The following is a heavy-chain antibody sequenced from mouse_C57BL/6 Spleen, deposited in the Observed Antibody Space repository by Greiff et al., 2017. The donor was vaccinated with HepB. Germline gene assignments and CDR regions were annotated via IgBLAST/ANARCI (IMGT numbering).Heavy chain of an antibody. V-gene: IGHV7-1*01. Sequence: EVQRVESGGGLVQSGRSLRLSCATSGFTFSDFYMEWVRQAPGKGLEWIAASRNKANDYTTEYSASVKGRFIVSRDTSQSILYLQMNALRAEDTAIYYCARDLYGSSSFAYWGQGTLVTVSA. CDR3: ARDLYGSSSFAY. CDR1: GFTFSDFY. D-gene: IGHD1-1*01. CDR2: SRNKANDYTT. J-gene: IGHJ3*01.